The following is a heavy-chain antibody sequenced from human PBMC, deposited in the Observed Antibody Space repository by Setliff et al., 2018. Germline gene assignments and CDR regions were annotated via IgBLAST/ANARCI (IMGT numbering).Heavy chain of an antibody. D-gene: IGHD1-26*01. Sequence: VKVSCKASGYIFNTFGISWVRRAPGQGLEWIGWISPYNGDTKYAQKLQDRVTMTTDTSTSTAYVEVRSLRSDDTAVYYCARSPPNRGVGQGHHMDVWGKGTTVTVSS. CDR2: ISPYNGDT. V-gene: IGHV1-18*01. CDR3: ARSPPNRGVGQGHHMDV. J-gene: IGHJ6*03. CDR1: GYIFNTFG.